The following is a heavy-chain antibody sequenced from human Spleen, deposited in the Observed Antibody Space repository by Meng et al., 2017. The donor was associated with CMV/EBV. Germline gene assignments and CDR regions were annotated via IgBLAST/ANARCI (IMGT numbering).Heavy chain of an antibody. CDR2: INSDGSST. Sequence: ASGFTLSSYWMQWVRQAPGKGLVWVSRINSDGSSTSYADSVKGRFTISRDNAKNTLYLQMNSLRAEETAVYCCARERYGDEAYYFDYWGQGTLVTVSS. V-gene: IGHV3-74*01. J-gene: IGHJ4*02. CDR3: ARERYGDEAYYFDY. D-gene: IGHD4-17*01. CDR1: GFTLSSYW.